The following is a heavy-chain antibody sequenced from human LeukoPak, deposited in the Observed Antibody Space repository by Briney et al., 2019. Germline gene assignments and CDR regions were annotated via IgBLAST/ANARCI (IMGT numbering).Heavy chain of an antibody. V-gene: IGHV4-59*01. Sequence: SETLSLTCTVSGGSISSYYWSWIRQPPGKGLEWIGYIYYSGSTNHNPSLKSRVTISVDTSKNQFSLKLSSVTAADTAVYYCARGVRDYDILTGYYRPYYYYYYMDVWGKGTTVTVSS. J-gene: IGHJ6*03. D-gene: IGHD3-9*01. CDR2: IYYSGST. CDR3: ARGVRDYDILTGYYRPYYYYYYMDV. CDR1: GGSISSYY.